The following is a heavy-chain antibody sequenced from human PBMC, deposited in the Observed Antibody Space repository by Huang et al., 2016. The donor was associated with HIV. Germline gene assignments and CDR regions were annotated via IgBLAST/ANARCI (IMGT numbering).Heavy chain of an antibody. D-gene: IGHD6-6*01. CDR1: GYTFTDSN. CDR3: ARDWSFGSSTSPAD. J-gene: IGHJ4*02. Sequence: QVQLVQSGAEVKNPGASVRVSCKASGYTFTDSNIHWVRQAPGQGLAGMGWINPKRGGTSYAQRFQGRITMTRDTTISTVHMDLRRIQSDDTAVYFCARDWSFGSSTSPADWGQGTLVTVSS. V-gene: IGHV1-2*02. CDR2: INPKRGGT.